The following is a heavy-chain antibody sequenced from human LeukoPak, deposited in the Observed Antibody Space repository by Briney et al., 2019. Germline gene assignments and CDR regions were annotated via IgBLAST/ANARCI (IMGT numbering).Heavy chain of an antibody. D-gene: IGHD3-22*01. V-gene: IGHV4-59*12. Sequence: PSETLSLTCTVSGGSISSYYWSWIRQPPGKGLEWIGYIYYSGSTYYNPSLKSRVTISVDTSKNQFSLKLSSVTAADTAVYYCARAAYDSSGYYLNYWGQGTLVTVSS. CDR1: GGSISSYY. J-gene: IGHJ4*02. CDR2: IYYSGST. CDR3: ARAAYDSSGYYLNY.